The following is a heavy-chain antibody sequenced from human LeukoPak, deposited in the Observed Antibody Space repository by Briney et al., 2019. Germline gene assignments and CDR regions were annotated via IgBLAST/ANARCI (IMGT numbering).Heavy chain of an antibody. CDR2: ISSSGSTI. V-gene: IGHV3-48*04. CDR3: AELGITMIGGV. J-gene: IGHJ6*04. Sequence: GGSLRLSCAASGFTFSSCGMNWVRQAPGKGLEWVSYISSSGSTIYYADSVKGRFTISRDNAKNSLYLQMNSRRAEDTAVYYCAELGITMIGGVWGKGTTVTISS. D-gene: IGHD3-10*02. CDR1: GFTFSSCG.